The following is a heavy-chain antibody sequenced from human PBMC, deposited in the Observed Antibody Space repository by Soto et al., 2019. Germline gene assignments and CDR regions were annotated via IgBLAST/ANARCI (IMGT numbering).Heavy chain of an antibody. CDR2: INSDGSST. D-gene: IGHD5-12*01. V-gene: IGHV3-74*01. CDR3: ARDMDSGYAFQAFDI. J-gene: IGHJ3*02. Sequence: GGSLRLSCAASGFTISSYGMHWVRQAPGKGLVWVSRINSDGSSTSYADSVKGRFTISRDNAKNTLYLQMNSLRAEDTAVYYCARDMDSGYAFQAFDIWGQGTMVTVS. CDR1: GFTISSYG.